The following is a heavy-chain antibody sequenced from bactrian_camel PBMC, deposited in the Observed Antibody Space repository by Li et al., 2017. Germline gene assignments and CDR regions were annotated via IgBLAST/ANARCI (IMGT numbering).Heavy chain of an antibody. J-gene: IGHJ4*01. V-gene: IGHV3S53*01. Sequence: VQLVESGGGSVQSGGSLRLSCAASGYASKAMGWFRQAPGKEREGVAAIDRDGRSTCADSVKGRFTISQDNAKNTLYLQMNSLKPEDTAMYYCAADWGFRSTVALGFALHGGHWGQGTQVTVS. D-gene: IGHD7*01. CDR2: IDRDGRS. CDR1: GYASKA. CDR3: AADWGFRSTVALGFALHGGH.